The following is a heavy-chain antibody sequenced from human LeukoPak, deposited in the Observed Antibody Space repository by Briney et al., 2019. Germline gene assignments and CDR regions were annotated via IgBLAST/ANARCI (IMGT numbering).Heavy chain of an antibody. CDR2: INPNSGGT. CDR1: GYTFTGYY. D-gene: IGHD6-19*01. J-gene: IGHJ4*02. CDR3: ARELVSGWYDY. V-gene: IGHV1-2*02. Sequence: ASVKVSCKASGYTFTGYYMHWVRQAPGQGLEWMGWINPNSGGTNYAQQFQGRVTMTTDTSTSTAYMELRSLRSDDTAVYYCARELVSGWYDYWGQGTLVTVSS.